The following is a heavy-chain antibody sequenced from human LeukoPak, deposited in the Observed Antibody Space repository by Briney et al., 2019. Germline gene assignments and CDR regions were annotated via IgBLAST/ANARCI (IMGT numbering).Heavy chain of an antibody. CDR2: IKQDGSQK. V-gene: IGHV3-7*01. CDR3: ARGVPYASWSGPHYSDY. D-gene: IGHD3-3*01. CDR1: GFTFSSYW. J-gene: IGHJ4*02. Sequence: GGSLRLSCAASGFTFSSYWMSWVRQAPGKGLEWVANIKQDGSQKYYADSVKGRFSISRDNAKNSLYLQMNSLRAEDTAVYYCARGVPYASWSGPHYSDYWGQGTLVTVSS.